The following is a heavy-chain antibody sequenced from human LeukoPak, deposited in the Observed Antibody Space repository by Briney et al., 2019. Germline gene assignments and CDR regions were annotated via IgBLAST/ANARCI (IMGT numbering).Heavy chain of an antibody. D-gene: IGHD1-26*01. Sequence: PSETLSLTCTVSGGSISSSSHYWGWIRQPPGKGLEWIGSIYYSGSTIYNPSLKSRVTISVDTSNNHFSLRLSSVTAADTAVYYCASPYSGSFSSFDYWGQGTLVTVSS. CDR3: ASPYSGSFSSFDY. V-gene: IGHV4-39*02. CDR1: GGSISSSSHY. J-gene: IGHJ4*02. CDR2: IYYSGST.